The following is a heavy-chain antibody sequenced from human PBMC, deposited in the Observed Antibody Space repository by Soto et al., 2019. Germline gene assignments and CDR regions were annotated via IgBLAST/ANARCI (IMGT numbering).Heavy chain of an antibody. J-gene: IGHJ5*02. Sequence: QVQLVQSGAEVKKPGASVKVSCKASGYTFSSYHISWVRQAPGQGLEWMGWISAYNGNTNYAHKLQGRVTMTTDTSTRTAYMELRSLRSADTAVYYWARDSPPFAPWGPGTLVTVAS. CDR1: GYTFSSYH. CDR2: ISAYNGNT. V-gene: IGHV1-18*01. CDR3: ARDSPPFAP.